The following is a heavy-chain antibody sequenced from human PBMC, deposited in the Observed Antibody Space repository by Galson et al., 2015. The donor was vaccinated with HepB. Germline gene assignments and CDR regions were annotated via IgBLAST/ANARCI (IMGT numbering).Heavy chain of an antibody. CDR1: GGSFSGYY. CDR2: INHSGST. V-gene: IGHV4-34*01. CDR3: ATASDGCSGGSCLFY. D-gene: IGHD2-15*01. Sequence: TLSLTCAVYGGSFSGYYWSWIRQPPGKGLEWIGEINHSGSTNYNPSLKSRVTISVDTSKNQFSLKLSSVTAADTAVYYCATASDGCSGGSCLFYWGQGTLVTVSS. J-gene: IGHJ4*02.